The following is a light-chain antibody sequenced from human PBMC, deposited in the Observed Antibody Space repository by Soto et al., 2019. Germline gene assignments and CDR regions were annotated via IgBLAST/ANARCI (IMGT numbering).Light chain of an antibody. CDR1: QSVLYSSNNRNY. CDR2: SAS. Sequence: DIVMPQSPDSLAVSLGERATINCKSSQSVLYSSNNRNYLTWYQQKPGQPPELLIYSASTRESGVPDRFSGSGSGTDFTLTISSLQAEDVAVYYCQQYYSSPYTFGPGTKLEIK. J-gene: IGKJ2*01. CDR3: QQYYSSPYT. V-gene: IGKV4-1*01.